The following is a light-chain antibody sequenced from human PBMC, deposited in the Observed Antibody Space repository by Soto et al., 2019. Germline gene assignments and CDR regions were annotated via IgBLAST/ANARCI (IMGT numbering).Light chain of an antibody. CDR1: QSVRRS. V-gene: IGKV3-15*01. Sequence: EIVMTQSPATLSVSPGERVTLSCRASQSVRRSLAWYQQKPGQAPRLLIYGASTRASGIPARFSGSGSGTEFTLTISSLQSEDLAVYYCQQSNDWPPWTFGPGTKVEFK. J-gene: IGKJ1*01. CDR3: QQSNDWPPWT. CDR2: GAS.